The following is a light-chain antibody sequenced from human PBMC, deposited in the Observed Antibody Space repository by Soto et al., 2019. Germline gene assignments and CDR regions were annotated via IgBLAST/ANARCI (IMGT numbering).Light chain of an antibody. J-gene: IGKJ2*01. CDR1: QTISTY. CDR2: DAS. Sequence: DIQMTQSPSSLSASVGDRVTITCRASQTISTYLNWYQQQPGKAPRLLIYDASSLLSGVPSRFSGSGSGTDFNLTIASLQPEDFSTNYCQQRYSTPYTFGQGTKVEI. V-gene: IGKV1-39*01. CDR3: QQRYSTPYT.